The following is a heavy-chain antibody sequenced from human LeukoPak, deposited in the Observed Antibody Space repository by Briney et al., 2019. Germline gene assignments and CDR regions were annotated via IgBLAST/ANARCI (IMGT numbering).Heavy chain of an antibody. J-gene: IGHJ6*02. D-gene: IGHD2-2*01. V-gene: IGHV4-4*02. CDR2: IYHSGST. Sequence: SETLSLTCAVSGGSISISNWWSWVRQPPGKGLEWIGEIYHSGSTNYNPSLKSRVTISVDESKNQFSLKLSSVTAAGTAVYYCARDYCSSTTCYDSYYYGMDVWGQGTTVTVSS. CDR3: ARDYCSSTTCYDSYYYGMDV. CDR1: GGSISISNW.